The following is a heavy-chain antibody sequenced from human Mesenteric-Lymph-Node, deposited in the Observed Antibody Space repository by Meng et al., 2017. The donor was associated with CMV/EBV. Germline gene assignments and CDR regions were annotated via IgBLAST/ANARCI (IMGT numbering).Heavy chain of an antibody. D-gene: IGHD3-3*01. Sequence: GGSLRLSCAASGFTFNSYAMPWVRQAPGKGLEWVSGISGSGSDVYYRDSVQGRFTVARDNSKNTLYLQMNSLRAEDTALYYCTKKCGRMTVVGVAKGNGALDIWGQGTMVTVSS. CDR3: TKKCGRMTVVGVAKGNGALDI. CDR2: ISGSGSDV. V-gene: IGHV3-23*01. J-gene: IGHJ3*02. CDR1: GFTFNSYA.